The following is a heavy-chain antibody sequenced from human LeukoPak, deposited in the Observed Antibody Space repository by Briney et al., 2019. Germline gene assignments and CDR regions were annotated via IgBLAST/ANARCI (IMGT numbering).Heavy chain of an antibody. J-gene: IGHJ5*02. CDR3: AKGAVTTPPLMYNWLDP. CDR1: GFTFSSYA. V-gene: IGHV3-23*01. CDR2: ISGSGGST. Sequence: GGSLRLSCAASGFTFSSYAMSWVRQAPGKGLEWVSAISGSGGSTYYADSVKGRFTISRDNSKNTLYLQMNSLRAEDTAVYYCAKGAVTTPPLMYNWLDPWGQGTLVTVSS. D-gene: IGHD4-17*01.